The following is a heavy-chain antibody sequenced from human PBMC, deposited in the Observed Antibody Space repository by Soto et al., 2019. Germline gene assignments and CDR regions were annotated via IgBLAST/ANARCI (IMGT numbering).Heavy chain of an antibody. J-gene: IGHJ4*02. CDR3: AREDILTGLTHFDY. CDR1: GYTFTSYG. CDR2: ISAYNGNT. V-gene: IGHV1-18*01. Sequence: ASVKVSCKASGYTFTSYGISWVRQAPGQGLEWMGWISAYNGNTNYAQKLQGRVTMTTDTSTSTAYMELRSLRSDDTAVYYCAREDILTGLTHFDYWGQGTLVTVSS. D-gene: IGHD3-9*01.